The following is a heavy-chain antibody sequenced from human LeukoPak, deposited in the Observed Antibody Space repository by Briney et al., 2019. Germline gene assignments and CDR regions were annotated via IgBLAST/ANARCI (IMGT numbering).Heavy chain of an antibody. CDR3: SREEKVGELLADF. Sequence: SETLSLTCAVYGGSFSDYYWAWFRQPPGKGPEWIAAINHRGSTDYNPSLKSRVTISVDTSKKQFSLKLSSVTAAETAVYYCSREEKVGELLADFWGQGTLVTVSS. V-gene: IGHV4-34*01. CDR2: INHRGST. J-gene: IGHJ4*02. D-gene: IGHD1-26*01. CDR1: GGSFSDYY.